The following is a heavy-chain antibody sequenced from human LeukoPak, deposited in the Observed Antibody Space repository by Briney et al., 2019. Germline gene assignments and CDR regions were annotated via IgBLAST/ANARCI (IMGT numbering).Heavy chain of an antibody. J-gene: IGHJ4*02. CDR1: GFTFSSYA. V-gene: IGHV3-23*01. Sequence: GGSLRLPCAASGFTFSSYAMSWVRQAPGKGLEWVSAISGSGGSTYYADSVKGRFTISRDNSKNTLYLQMNSLRAEDTAVYYCARILGPYYYDSSGYRDNFDYWGQGTLVTVSS. CDR3: ARILGPYYYDSSGYRDNFDY. D-gene: IGHD3-22*01. CDR2: ISGSGGST.